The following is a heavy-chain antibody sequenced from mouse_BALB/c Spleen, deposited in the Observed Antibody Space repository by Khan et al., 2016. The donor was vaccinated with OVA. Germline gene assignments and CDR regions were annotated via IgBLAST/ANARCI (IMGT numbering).Heavy chain of an antibody. CDR2: ISSDGDYT. CDR3: AGHLTGSFAY. D-gene: IGHD4-1*01. Sequence: EVELVESGGDLVKPGGSLKLSCAASGFTFSSYSMSWVRQTPDKRLEWVATISSDGDYTYFPDSVKGRFTISRDNAKNTLNLQMSSLKSEDTALYYCAGHLTGSFAYWGQGTLVTFSA. V-gene: IGHV5-6*01. J-gene: IGHJ3*01. CDR1: GFTFSSYS.